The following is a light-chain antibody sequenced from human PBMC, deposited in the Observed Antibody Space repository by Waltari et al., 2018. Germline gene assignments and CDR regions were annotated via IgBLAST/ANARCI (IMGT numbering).Light chain of an antibody. V-gene: IGLV2-14*02. CDR1: TTGFRSYIF. Sequence: QSALTQPASVSGSPGQSLTISCTVTTTGFRSYIFVSCYQQHPGKAPKLMIYEVAKRPLGVSDRFSGSMSGNTASLTISGLRAEDEADYYCSSYIGSVLFGGGTSLTVL. J-gene: IGLJ2*01. CDR3: SSYIGSVL. CDR2: EVA.